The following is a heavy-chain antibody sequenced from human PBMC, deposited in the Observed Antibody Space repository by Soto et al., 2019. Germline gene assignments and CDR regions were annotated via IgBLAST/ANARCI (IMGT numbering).Heavy chain of an antibody. Sequence: GGSLILSCAASGFTFSSYSMSWVRQAPGKGLEWVSAISGSGGGTYYADSVKGRFTISRDNSKNTLYLQMNSLRAEDTAVYYCAKDRAAVADYFDYWGQGTLVTVSS. CDR1: GFTFSSYS. D-gene: IGHD6-19*01. CDR3: AKDRAAVADYFDY. V-gene: IGHV3-23*01. CDR2: ISGSGGGT. J-gene: IGHJ4*02.